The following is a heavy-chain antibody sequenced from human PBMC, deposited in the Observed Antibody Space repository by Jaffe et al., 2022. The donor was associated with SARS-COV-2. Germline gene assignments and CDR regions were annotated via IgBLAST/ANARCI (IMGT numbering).Heavy chain of an antibody. CDR3: ATNLDYGDYVFPFDY. Sequence: QLQLQESGPGLVKPSETLSLTCTVSGGSISSSSYYWGWIRQPPGKGLEWIGSIYYSGSTYYNPSLKSRVTISVDTSKNQFSLKLSSVTAADTAVYYCATNLDYGDYVFPFDYWGQGTLVTVSS. D-gene: IGHD4-17*01. CDR2: IYYSGST. CDR1: GGSISSSSYY. V-gene: IGHV4-39*01. J-gene: IGHJ4*02.